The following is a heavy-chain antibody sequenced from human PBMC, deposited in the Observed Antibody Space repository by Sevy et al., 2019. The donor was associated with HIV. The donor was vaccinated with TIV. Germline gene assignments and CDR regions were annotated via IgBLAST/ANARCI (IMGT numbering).Heavy chain of an antibody. V-gene: IGHV1-2*02. D-gene: IGHD2-2*02. Sequence: ASVKVSCKASGYTFTDYYIHWVRQAPGQGLEWMGWINPKSGGTNYAQKFHGRVTMTRDTSLGKAYMELCRLRSEDTAGYYCASEVEPAGIDPYYYGVDVWGPGATVTVSS. CDR3: ASEVEPAGIDPYYYGVDV. CDR1: GYTFTDYY. CDR2: INPKSGGT. J-gene: IGHJ6*02.